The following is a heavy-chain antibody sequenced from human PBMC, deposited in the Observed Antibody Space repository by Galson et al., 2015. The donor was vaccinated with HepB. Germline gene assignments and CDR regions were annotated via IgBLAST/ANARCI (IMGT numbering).Heavy chain of an antibody. J-gene: IGHJ4*02. Sequence: SLRLSCAASGFTFSSYAMSWVRQAPGKGLEWVSAISGSGGSTYYADSVKGRFTISRDNSKNTLYLQMNSLRAEDTAVYYCAKDQIPGGVWGSRNLDYWGQGTLVTVSS. CDR1: GFTFSSYA. CDR3: AKDQIPGGVWGSRNLDY. D-gene: IGHD3-16*01. V-gene: IGHV3-23*01. CDR2: ISGSGGST.